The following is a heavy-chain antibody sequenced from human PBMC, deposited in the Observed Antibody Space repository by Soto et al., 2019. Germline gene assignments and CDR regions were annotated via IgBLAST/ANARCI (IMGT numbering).Heavy chain of an antibody. CDR2: IYHSGST. CDR1: GYFIASGYY. V-gene: IGHV4-38-2*01. Sequence: SETLSLTCAVSGYFIASGYYWGWIRQPPGKGLEWIGSIYHSGSTFYNPSLKSRVTLSLDMSNNHFSLKLASVTAADTAVYYCARGAQYRSGNYYLDYWGQGTPVTVSS. J-gene: IGHJ4*02. D-gene: IGHD3-10*01. CDR3: ARGAQYRSGNYYLDY.